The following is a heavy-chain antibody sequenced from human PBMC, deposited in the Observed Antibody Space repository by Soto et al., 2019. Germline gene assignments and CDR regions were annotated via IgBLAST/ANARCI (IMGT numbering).Heavy chain of an antibody. CDR2: IYPGDSDT. CDR3: ARRGSSGWYDLHYYGMDV. D-gene: IGHD6-19*01. V-gene: IGHV5-51*01. CDR1: GYSFTSYR. Sequence: GESLKISCKGSGYSFTSYRIGWVRQMPGKGLEWMGIIYPGDSDTRYSPSFQGQVTISADKSISTAYLQWSSLKASDTAMYYCARRGSSGWYDLHYYGMDVWGQGTTVTVSS. J-gene: IGHJ6*02.